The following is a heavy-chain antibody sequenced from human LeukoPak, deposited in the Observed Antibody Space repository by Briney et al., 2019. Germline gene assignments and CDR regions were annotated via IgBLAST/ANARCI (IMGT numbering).Heavy chain of an antibody. CDR1: GFTFSDYY. CDR2: ISSSGSTI. V-gene: IGHV3-11*01. CDR3: ARDDYDILTGYYRTRNDAFDI. J-gene: IGHJ3*02. Sequence: GGSLRLSCAASGFTFSDYYMSWIRQAPGKGLEWVSYISSSGSTIYYADSVKGRFTISRDNAKNSLYLQMNSLRAEDTAVYYCARDDYDILTGYYRTRNDAFDIWGQGTMVTVSS. D-gene: IGHD3-9*01.